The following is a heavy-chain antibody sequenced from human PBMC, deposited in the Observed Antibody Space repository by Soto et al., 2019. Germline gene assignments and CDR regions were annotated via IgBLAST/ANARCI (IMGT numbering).Heavy chain of an antibody. Sequence: EVQLVESGGGFVEPGGSLRLSCSASGFTFSNAWMTWVRQAPGKGLEWVGRVKSKTDGGTTDYTAPVKGRFIISRDASRITLYLQMNSLKTEDKDVYYCAAARCFKGGCFCGRWWGQGILVTVSS. D-gene: IGHD2-21*01. CDR1: GFTFSNAW. CDR2: VKSKTDGGTT. V-gene: IGHV3-15*01. CDR3: AAARCFKGGCFCGRW. J-gene: IGHJ4*02.